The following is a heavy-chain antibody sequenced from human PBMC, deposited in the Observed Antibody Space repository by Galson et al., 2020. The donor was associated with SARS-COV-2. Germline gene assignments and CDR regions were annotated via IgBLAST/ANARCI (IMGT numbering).Heavy chain of an antibody. CDR1: GFTFSSYA. Sequence: GESLKISCAAPGFTFSSYAMHWVRPAPGKGLEWVAVISYDGSNKYYADSVKGRFTISRDNSKNTLYLQMNSLRAEDTAVYYCARMQQSYYFDYWGQGTLVTVSS. J-gene: IGHJ4*02. D-gene: IGHD4-4*01. CDR2: ISYDGSNK. V-gene: IGHV3-30*04. CDR3: ARMQQSYYFDY.